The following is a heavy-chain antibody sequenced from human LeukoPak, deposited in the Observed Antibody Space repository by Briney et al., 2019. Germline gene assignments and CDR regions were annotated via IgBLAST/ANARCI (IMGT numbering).Heavy chain of an antibody. D-gene: IGHD3-10*01. Sequence: SVKVSCKASGGTFSGYAISWVRQAPGQGLEWMGGIIPIFGTANYAQKFQGRVTMTRDMSTSTVYMELSSLRSEDTAVYYCARVRGVINSWYFDLWGRGTLVTVSS. J-gene: IGHJ2*01. V-gene: IGHV1-69*05. CDR1: GGTFSGYA. CDR3: ARVRGVINSWYFDL. CDR2: IIPIFGTA.